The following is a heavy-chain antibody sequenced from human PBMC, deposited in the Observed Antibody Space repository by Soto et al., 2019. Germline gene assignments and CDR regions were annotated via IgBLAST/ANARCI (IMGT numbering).Heavy chain of an antibody. D-gene: IGHD3-10*01. CDR2: INPNSGGT. CDR1: GYTFTGYY. V-gene: IGHV1-2*02. CDR3: ARGDRYGFGECYYGMDV. J-gene: IGHJ6*02. Sequence: QVQLVQSGAEVKKPGASVKVSCKASGYTFTGYYMHWVRQAPGQGLEWMGWINPNSGGTNYAQKFQGRVTMTRDTSSSTAYRERSRLRSDDTAVYYGARGDRYGFGECYYGMDVWGQGTTVTVSS.